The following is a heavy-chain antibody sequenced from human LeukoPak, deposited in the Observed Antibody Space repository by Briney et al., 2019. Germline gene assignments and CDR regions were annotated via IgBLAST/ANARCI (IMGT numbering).Heavy chain of an antibody. J-gene: IGHJ4*02. Sequence: KPSQNLSLTCTVSGGSISSGSYYWSWIRQPAGKGLEWIGRIYTSGSTNYNPSLKSRVTISVDTSKNQFSLKLSSVTAADTAVYYCARDSAAAGTSFDYWGQGTLVTVSS. CDR3: ARDSAAAGTSFDY. CDR1: GGSISSGSYY. D-gene: IGHD6-13*01. CDR2: IYTSGST. V-gene: IGHV4-61*02.